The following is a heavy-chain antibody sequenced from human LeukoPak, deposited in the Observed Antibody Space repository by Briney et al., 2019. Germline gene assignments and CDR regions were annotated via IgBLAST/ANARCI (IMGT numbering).Heavy chain of an antibody. D-gene: IGHD6-6*01. CDR3: ARDGSSSFHFDY. CDR2: ISTNNGNT. CDR1: GYTFTYYG. V-gene: IGHV1-18*01. Sequence: GASVKVSCKASGYTFTYYGISWVRQAPGQGLEWIGWISTNNGNTAYAQKFQGRVTMTTDTSTSTAYMEVRGLRFDDTAMYYCARDGSSSFHFDYWGQGTLVTVSS. J-gene: IGHJ4*02.